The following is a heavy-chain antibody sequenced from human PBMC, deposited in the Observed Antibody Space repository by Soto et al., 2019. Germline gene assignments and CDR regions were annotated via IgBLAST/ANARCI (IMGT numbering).Heavy chain of an antibody. D-gene: IGHD3-3*01. CDR3: TTDVGHLSPTIFGVVINYYYGMDV. CDR2: IKSKTDGGTT. J-gene: IGHJ6*02. V-gene: IGHV3-15*07. CDR1: GFTFSNAW. Sequence: GGSLRLSCAASGFTFSNAWMNWVRQAPGKGLEWVGRIKSKTDGGTTDYAAPVKGRFTISRDDSKNTLYLQMNSLKTEDTAVYYCTTDVGHLSPTIFGVVINYYYGMDVWGQGTTVTVSS.